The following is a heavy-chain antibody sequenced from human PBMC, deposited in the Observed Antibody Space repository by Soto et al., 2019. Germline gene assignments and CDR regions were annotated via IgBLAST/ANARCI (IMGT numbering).Heavy chain of an antibody. CDR2: ISHDGVTK. CDR3: GRGGYSSSRERFDP. J-gene: IGHJ5*02. Sequence: GGSLRLSCEASGSSFPKYPMHWVRQTPGKGLEWVAVISHDGVTKNSADSVKGRFSISRDNSRNTLNIEMNSLRTEDTAMYYRGRGGYSSSRERFDPWGQGPMMTVSS. V-gene: IGHV3-30-3*01. D-gene: IGHD4-4*01. CDR1: GSSFPKYP.